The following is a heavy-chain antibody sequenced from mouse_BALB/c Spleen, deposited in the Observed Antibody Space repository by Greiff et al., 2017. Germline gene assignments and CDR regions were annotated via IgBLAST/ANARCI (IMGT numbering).Heavy chain of an antibody. Sequence: EVQLQESGPGLVKPSQSLSLTCTVTGYSITSDYAWNWIRQFPGNKLEWMGYISYSGSTSYNPSLKSRISITRDTSKNQFFLQLNSVTTEDTATYYCAREGGRGAWFAYWGQGTLVTVSA. CDR2: ISYSGST. V-gene: IGHV3-2*02. J-gene: IGHJ3*01. D-gene: IGHD3-3*01. CDR1: GYSITSDYA. CDR3: AREGGRGAWFAY.